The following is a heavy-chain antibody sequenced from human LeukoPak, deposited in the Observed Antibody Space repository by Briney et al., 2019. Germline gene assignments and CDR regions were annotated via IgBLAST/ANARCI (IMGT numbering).Heavy chain of an antibody. CDR3: AAYQLPTRRYCFDP. J-gene: IGHJ5*02. Sequence: PSETLSLTCTVSGGSISSYYWSWIRQPPGKGLEWIGYIYYSGCTNYNPSLKSLVTISVDTSKNQFSLKLTSVTAADTAVYYCAAYQLPTRRYCFDPWGQGTLVTVSS. V-gene: IGHV4-59*01. CDR1: GGSISSYY. D-gene: IGHD2-2*01. CDR2: IYYSGCT.